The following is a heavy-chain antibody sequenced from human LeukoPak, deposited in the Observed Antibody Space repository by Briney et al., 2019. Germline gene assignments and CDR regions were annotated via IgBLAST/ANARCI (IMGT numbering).Heavy chain of an antibody. Sequence: PGGSLRLSCAASGFSVTDDYMNWIRQSPGKGLEWVSHITKKTAIEYADSVKGRFTISRDNANNLLLLQMDSLRPEDTGVYYCARGTYYSGSGPGTWFDPWGHGTLVTVSS. CDR3: ARGTYYSGSGPGTWFDP. V-gene: IGHV3-11*01. CDR1: GFSVTDDY. J-gene: IGHJ5*02. D-gene: IGHD3-10*01. CDR2: ITKKTAI.